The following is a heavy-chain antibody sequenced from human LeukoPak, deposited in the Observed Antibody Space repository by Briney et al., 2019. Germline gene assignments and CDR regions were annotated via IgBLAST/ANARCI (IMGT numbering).Heavy chain of an antibody. D-gene: IGHD3-22*01. Sequence: SETLSLTCTVSGGSISSYYWSWIRQPPGKGLEWIGYIYYSGSTNYNPSLKSRVTISVDTSKNQFSLKLSSVTAADTAVYYCARVKGRLHYYDSSGYPDYWGQGTLVTVSS. CDR3: ARVKGRLHYYDSSGYPDY. V-gene: IGHV4-59*01. J-gene: IGHJ4*02. CDR1: GGSISSYY. CDR2: IYYSGST.